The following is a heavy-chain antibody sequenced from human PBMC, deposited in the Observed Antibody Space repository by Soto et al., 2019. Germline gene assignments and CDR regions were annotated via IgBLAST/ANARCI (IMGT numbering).Heavy chain of an antibody. CDR1: GGFVNTSNW. V-gene: IGHV4-4*02. CDR3: ANSYYGWGFDY. D-gene: IGHD3-10*01. J-gene: IGHJ4*02. Sequence: QLQLQESGPRLVTPSGTLSLTCIVSGGFVNTSNWWRWIRQPPGKGLEWIGEVYHTGKTNYSPSFKSRVNMSVDKSNNQFFLKLASVTAADTAIYYCANSYYGWGFDYWGQGALVTVAS. CDR2: VYHTGKT.